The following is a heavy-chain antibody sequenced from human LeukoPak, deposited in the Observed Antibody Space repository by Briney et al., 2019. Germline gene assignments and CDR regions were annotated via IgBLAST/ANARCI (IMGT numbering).Heavy chain of an antibody. Sequence: GASVKVSCKGSGYMFIDYYIHWVRQAPGQGLEWMGWVNPNTGNPKYAQTFQGRVTMTSDTSINTAYMELNGLRSDDTAVYYCARERATTRRLDYWGQGTLVTVSS. D-gene: IGHD1-26*01. CDR2: VNPNTGNP. CDR3: ARERATTRRLDY. CDR1: GYMFIDYY. V-gene: IGHV1-2*02. J-gene: IGHJ4*02.